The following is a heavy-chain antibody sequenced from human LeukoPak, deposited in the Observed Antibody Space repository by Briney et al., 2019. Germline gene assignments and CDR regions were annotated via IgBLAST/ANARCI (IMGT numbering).Heavy chain of an antibody. CDR1: GFTFSGYA. CDR3: ATPEMRAY. CDR2: ISYDGSNK. Sequence: GGSLRLSCAASGFTFSGYAMHWVRQAPGKGLEWVAVISYDGSNKYYADSVKGRFTISRDNSKNTLYLQMNSLRAEDTAVYYCATPEMRAYWGQGTLVTVSS. V-gene: IGHV3-30*04. J-gene: IGHJ4*02.